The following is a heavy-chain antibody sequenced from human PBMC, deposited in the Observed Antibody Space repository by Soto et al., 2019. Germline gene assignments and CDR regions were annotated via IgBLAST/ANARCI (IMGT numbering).Heavy chain of an antibody. CDR3: ARMEATIFGADWFDP. CDR1: GFSLSNARMG. CDR2: IFLNDEK. D-gene: IGHD3-3*01. Sequence: QVTLKESGPVLVKPTETLTLTCTVSGFSLSNARMGVSWIRQPPGKALEWLAHIFLNDEKSYSTSLKSRLTISKDTSKSQVVLTMTNMDPVDTATYYCARMEATIFGADWFDPWGQGTLVTVSS. V-gene: IGHV2-26*01. J-gene: IGHJ5*02.